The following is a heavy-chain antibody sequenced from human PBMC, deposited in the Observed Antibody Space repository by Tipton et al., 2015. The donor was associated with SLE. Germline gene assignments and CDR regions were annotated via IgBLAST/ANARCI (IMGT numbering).Heavy chain of an antibody. V-gene: IGHV4-38-2*01. J-gene: IGHJ4*02. Sequence: TLSLTCAVSGYSISSGYYWGWIRQPPGKGLEWIGSIYHSGSTNYNPSLRSRVTMSVDTSKNQFSLKLSSVTAADTAVYYCARRLEYSSGGYEEYFDYWGQGTLVTVSS. D-gene: IGHD6-19*01. CDR3: ARRLEYSSGGYEEYFDY. CDR2: IYHSGST. CDR1: GYSISSGYY.